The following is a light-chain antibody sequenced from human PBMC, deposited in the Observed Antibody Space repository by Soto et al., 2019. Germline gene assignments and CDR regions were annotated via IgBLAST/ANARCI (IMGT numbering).Light chain of an antibody. J-gene: IGKJ4*01. Sequence: EIVLTQSPATLSLSPGERATLSCRASQSVSSSLAWYQQKPGQAPRLLIYDASNRATGIPARFSGSGSGTVFTLTISSLEPEDFAVYYCQQRSKWLTFGGGTKVEIK. CDR2: DAS. CDR1: QSVSSS. V-gene: IGKV3-11*01. CDR3: QQRSKWLT.